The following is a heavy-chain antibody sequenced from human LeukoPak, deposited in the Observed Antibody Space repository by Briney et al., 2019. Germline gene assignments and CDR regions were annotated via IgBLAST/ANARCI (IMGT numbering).Heavy chain of an antibody. V-gene: IGHV3-9*03. CDR1: GFTFDDYA. CDR3: AKARGRYSNYRAFDI. Sequence: GGSLRLSCAASGFTFDDYAMHWVRQAPGKGPEWVSGISWNSGSIGYADSVKGRFTISRDNAKNSLYLQMNSLRAEDMALYYCAKARGRYSNYRAFDIWGQGTMVTVSS. J-gene: IGHJ3*02. D-gene: IGHD4-11*01. CDR2: ISWNSGSI.